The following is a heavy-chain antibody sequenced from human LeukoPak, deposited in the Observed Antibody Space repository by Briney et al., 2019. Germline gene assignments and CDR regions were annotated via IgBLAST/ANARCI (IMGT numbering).Heavy chain of an antibody. CDR1: GFTVSSKY. CDR2: VYNDDRT. V-gene: IGHV3-66*01. D-gene: IGHD2/OR15-2a*01. Sequence: GGSLRLSCAASGFTVSSKYMSWVRQAPGKGLEWVSVVYNDDRTEYADSVKGRFTISRDNSKNTLHLQMNSLRAEDTAVYYCASLDRGYYYSFDCWGQGTLVTVSS. CDR3: ASLDRGYYYSFDC. J-gene: IGHJ4*02.